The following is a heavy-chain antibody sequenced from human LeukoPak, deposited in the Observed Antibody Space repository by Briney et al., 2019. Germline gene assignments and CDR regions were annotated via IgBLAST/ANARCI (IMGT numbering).Heavy chain of an antibody. D-gene: IGHD3-22*01. CDR1: GYTFTSYY. CDR2: INPSGGST. CDR3: ARDYYYDSSGYYYSFHDAFDI. Sequence: ASVKVSCKASGYTFTSYYMHWVRQAPGQGLEWMGIINPSGGSTSYAQKFQGRVNMTRDTSTSTVYMELSSLRSEDTAVYYCARDYYYDSSGYYYSFHDAFDIWGQGTMVTVSS. V-gene: IGHV1-46*01. J-gene: IGHJ3*02.